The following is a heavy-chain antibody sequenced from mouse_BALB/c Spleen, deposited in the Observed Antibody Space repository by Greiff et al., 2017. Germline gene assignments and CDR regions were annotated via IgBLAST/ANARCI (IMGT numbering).Heavy chain of an antibody. Sequence: EVKLLESGPGLVKPSQSLSLTCTVTGYSITSDYAWNWIRQFPGNKLEWMGYISYSGSTSYNPSLKSRISITRDTSKNQFFLQLNSVTTEDTATYYCARTDYGSSYREYYFDYWGQGTTLTVSS. J-gene: IGHJ2*01. D-gene: IGHD1-1*01. CDR3: ARTDYGSSYREYYFDY. CDR2: ISYSGST. CDR1: GYSITSDYA. V-gene: IGHV3-2*02.